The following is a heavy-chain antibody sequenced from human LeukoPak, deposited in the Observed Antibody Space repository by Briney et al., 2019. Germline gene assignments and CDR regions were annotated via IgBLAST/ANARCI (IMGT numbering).Heavy chain of an antibody. CDR1: GFTFSSYG. CDR3: ARGRYYFDY. Sequence: GSLRLSCAASGFTFSSYGMHWVRQAPGKGLEWIGSIYYSGSTYYNPSLKSRVTISVDTSKNQFSLKLSSVTAADTAVYYCARGRYYFDYWGQGTLVTVSS. CDR2: IYYSGST. V-gene: IGHV4-39*07. J-gene: IGHJ4*02.